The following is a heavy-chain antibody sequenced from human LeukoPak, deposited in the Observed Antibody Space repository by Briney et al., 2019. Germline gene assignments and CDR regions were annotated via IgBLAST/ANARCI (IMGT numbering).Heavy chain of an antibody. CDR2: IYTSGST. J-gene: IGHJ6*03. CDR3: ARDLGYCSSTSCYTEYYYYMDV. D-gene: IGHD2-2*02. CDR1: GGSISSYY. Sequence: SETLSLTCTVSGGSISSYYWSWIRQPAGKGLEWIRRIYTSGSTNYNPSLKSRVTMSVDTSKNQFSLKLSSVTAADTAVYYCARDLGYCSSTSCYTEYYYYMDVWGKGTTVTVSS. V-gene: IGHV4-4*07.